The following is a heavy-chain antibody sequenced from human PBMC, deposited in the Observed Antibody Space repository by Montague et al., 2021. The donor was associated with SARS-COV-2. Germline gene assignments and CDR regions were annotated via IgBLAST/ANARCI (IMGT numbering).Heavy chain of an antibody. J-gene: IGHJ6*02. D-gene: IGHD1-7*01. Sequence: YNPSLKSRVTISVDTAKSHFSLNLRSVTAADTAVYYCARLVGGTRVPYGRDVWGQGTTVAVSS. V-gene: IGHV4-39*02. CDR3: ARLVGGTRVPYGRDV.